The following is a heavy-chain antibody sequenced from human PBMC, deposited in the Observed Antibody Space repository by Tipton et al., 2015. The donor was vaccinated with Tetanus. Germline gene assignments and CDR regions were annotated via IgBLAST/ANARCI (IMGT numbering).Heavy chain of an antibody. CDR3: VRANYEFPKKGPFDY. V-gene: IGHV4-61*08. Sequence: TLFLTCSVSGGSLRSGDYQWNWIRQSPGKGLEWLAYISPSGRTNSNYSLKSRIIISQDKAKNQFSLRLTSVTAADTAVYYCVRANYEFPKKGPFDYWGPGSLVIVSS. J-gene: IGHJ4*02. D-gene: IGHD3-3*01. CDR1: GGSLRSGDYQ. CDR2: ISPSGRT.